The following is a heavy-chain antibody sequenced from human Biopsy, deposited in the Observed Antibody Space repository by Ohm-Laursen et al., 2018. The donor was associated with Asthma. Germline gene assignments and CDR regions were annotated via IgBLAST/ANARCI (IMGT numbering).Heavy chain of an antibody. D-gene: IGHD3-22*01. CDR3: ARAQDYYDSRGYYRSFDY. J-gene: IGHJ4*02. V-gene: IGHV4-31*02. Sequence: SQTLSLTCTVSGGAIDSGAYYWSWIRQLPGKGLEWIGYIYYSGRTYYNPSLKSRVSISIDTSKNQFSLKLSSVTAADTAVYYCARAQDYYDSRGYYRSFDYWGQGTMVTVSS. CDR1: GGAIDSGAYY. CDR2: IYYSGRT.